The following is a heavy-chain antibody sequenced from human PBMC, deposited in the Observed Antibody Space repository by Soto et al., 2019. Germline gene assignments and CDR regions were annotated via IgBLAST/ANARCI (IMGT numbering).Heavy chain of an antibody. CDR2: IYYTGTT. CDR1: GGSISSGGYY. V-gene: IGHV4-31*03. J-gene: IGHJ4*02. CDR3: ARDPRLDS. D-gene: IGHD2-21*02. Sequence: SETLSLTCTVSGGSISSGGYYWNWIRQHPGKGLEWIAYIYYTGTTYYNPSLKSRVTISIDRSNNQFSLMLSSVTAADTAVYYCARDPRLDSWGPGTLVTVSS.